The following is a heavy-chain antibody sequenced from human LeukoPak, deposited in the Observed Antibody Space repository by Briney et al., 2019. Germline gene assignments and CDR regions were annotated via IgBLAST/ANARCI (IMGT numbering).Heavy chain of an antibody. CDR3: VRDLDEDSGGTHFDF. Sequence: GGSLRLSCAVSGFRFSGYYMSWVRQAPGKGLEWVSYISNSGSTIYYADSVKGRFTISRDNAKNSLYLQMNSLRAEDTAMYYCVRDLDEDSGGTHFDFWGQGTLVTVSS. CDR1: GFRFSGYY. V-gene: IGHV3-11*01. D-gene: IGHD3-10*01. CDR2: ISNSGSTI. J-gene: IGHJ4*02.